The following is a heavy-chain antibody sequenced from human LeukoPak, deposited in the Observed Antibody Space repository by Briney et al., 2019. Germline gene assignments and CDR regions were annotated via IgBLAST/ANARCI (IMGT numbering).Heavy chain of an antibody. V-gene: IGHV1-8*01. J-gene: IGHJ4*02. CDR2: MSPHRGST. D-gene: IGHD2-2*01. CDR3: ARARGGYCSSTSTCSYYFDY. Sequence: ASVKVSCKASGYTLIDYDINWVRQATGQGLQWMGWMSPHRGSTGYAQRLQGRVTMTRDTSISTAYMELTNLRSVDTAVYFCARARGGYCSSTSTCSYYFDYWGQGTLVTVSS. CDR1: GYTLIDYD.